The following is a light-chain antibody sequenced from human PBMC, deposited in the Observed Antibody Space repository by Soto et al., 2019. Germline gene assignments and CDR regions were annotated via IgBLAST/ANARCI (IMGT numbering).Light chain of an antibody. Sequence: EIVLTQSPGTLSLSPGERATLSCRASQSVSSLYLAWYQQKPGQAPRLLISAASSRATGIPDRFSGSGSGTDFTLTISRLDPEDFAVYYCQQFGRSPRFTFGPGTKVDIK. CDR3: QQFGRSPRFT. V-gene: IGKV3-20*01. J-gene: IGKJ3*01. CDR2: AAS. CDR1: QSVSSLY.